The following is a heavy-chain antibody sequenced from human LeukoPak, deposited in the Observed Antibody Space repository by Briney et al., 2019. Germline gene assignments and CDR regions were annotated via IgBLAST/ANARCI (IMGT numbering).Heavy chain of an antibody. CDR1: GFTFSNYN. CDR2: ISSGSITI. CDR3: ARDVHFDY. Sequence: RGSLRLSCEASGFTFSNYNMNRGPQAPGKGLEWVSYISSGSITIYYADSVKGRFTISRDNAKNSLYLQMNSLRDEDTAVYYCARDVHFDYWGQGTLVTVSS. J-gene: IGHJ4*02. V-gene: IGHV3-48*02.